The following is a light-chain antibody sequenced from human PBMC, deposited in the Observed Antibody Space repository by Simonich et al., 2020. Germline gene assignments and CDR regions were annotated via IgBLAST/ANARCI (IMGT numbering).Light chain of an antibody. Sequence: AIQMTQSPSSLSASVGDRVTITCRTSQSIRNDLGWYQQKPGKAPKLLIYAASSLQSGVPSRFSGSGSGTDFTLTISSLQPEDFATYDCLQDYNYPWTFGQGTKVEIK. CDR2: AAS. V-gene: IGKV1-6*01. CDR3: LQDYNYPWT. J-gene: IGKJ1*01. CDR1: QSIRND.